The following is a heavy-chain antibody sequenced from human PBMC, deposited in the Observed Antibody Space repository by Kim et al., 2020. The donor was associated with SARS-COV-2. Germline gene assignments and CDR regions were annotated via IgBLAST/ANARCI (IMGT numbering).Heavy chain of an antibody. V-gene: IGHV3-23*01. Sequence: DSVKGRFTISRDNSKSTLYLQMTSLRAEETAVYYCALHPAEYQLLPMGYWGQGTLVTVSS. J-gene: IGHJ4*02. CDR3: ALHPAEYQLLPMGY. D-gene: IGHD2-2*01.